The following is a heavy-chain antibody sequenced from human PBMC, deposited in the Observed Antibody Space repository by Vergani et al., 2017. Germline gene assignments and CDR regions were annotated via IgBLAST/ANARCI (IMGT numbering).Heavy chain of an antibody. CDR1: GFTFSNSA. V-gene: IGHV3-23*04. CDR3: AKDVVAAAGPGGD. D-gene: IGHD6-13*01. J-gene: IGHJ4*02. CDR2: ISGHGDRT. Sequence: EVQLVESGGGLVKRGGSLRLSCVASGFTFSNSAMSWVRQTSGKGLEWVSAISGHGDRTYYADSVKGRFTISRDNSKNTLYLQMNSLRAEDTAVYYCAKDVVAAAGPGGDWGQGTLVTVSS.